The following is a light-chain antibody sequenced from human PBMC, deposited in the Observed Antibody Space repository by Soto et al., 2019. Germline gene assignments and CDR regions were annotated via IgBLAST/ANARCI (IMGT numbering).Light chain of an antibody. CDR2: DGS. CDR3: QQYGSSPRT. J-gene: IGKJ1*01. V-gene: IGKV3-15*01. CDR1: QSVRSN. Sequence: ERVLTQSPGTLALSPEETATLSCRASQSVRSNLAWYQHKPGQAPRLLIYDGSTRALGIPARFSGSESGTEFTLTISSLQSEDFAVYYCQQYGSSPRTFGQGTKVDI.